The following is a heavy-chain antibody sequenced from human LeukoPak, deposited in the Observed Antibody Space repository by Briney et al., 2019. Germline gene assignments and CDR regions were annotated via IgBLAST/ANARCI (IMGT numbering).Heavy chain of an antibody. CDR1: GGSISSYY. J-gene: IGHJ4*02. D-gene: IGHD1-26*01. Sequence: SETLSLTCTVSGGSISSYYWSWIRQPPGKGLEWIGHIYYSGSTNYNPSLRSRVTISVDTSKNQFSLKLNSVTAADTAVYYCARLNSGSYSPAYFDYWGQGTLVTVSS. CDR3: ARLNSGSYSPAYFDY. V-gene: IGHV4-59*08. CDR2: IYYSGST.